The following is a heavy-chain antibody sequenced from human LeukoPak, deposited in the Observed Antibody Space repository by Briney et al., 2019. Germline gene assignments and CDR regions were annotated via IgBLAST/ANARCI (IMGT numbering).Heavy chain of an antibody. D-gene: IGHD3-22*01. CDR1: GYSFTSYW. CDR2: ISAYNGNT. J-gene: IGHJ4*02. CDR3: AREVFYYDSSGPYYYDDY. V-gene: IGHV1-18*04. Sequence: GESLKISCKASGYSFTSYWIGWVRQAPGQGLEWMGWISAYNGNTNYAQKLQGRVTMTTDTSTSTAYMELRSLRSDDTAVYYCAREVFYYDSSGPYYYDDYWGQGTLVTVSS.